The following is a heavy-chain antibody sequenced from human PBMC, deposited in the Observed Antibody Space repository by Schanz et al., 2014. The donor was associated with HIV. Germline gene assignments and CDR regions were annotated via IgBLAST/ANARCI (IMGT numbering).Heavy chain of an antibody. V-gene: IGHV3-23*04. Sequence: EVRLVESGGTSVQPGGSLRLSCAASGFTFSTYAMSWVRQAPEKGLEWVSSAGTGGDTYYADSVKGRFTISRDNSKNTLYLQMNSLRAEDSAVYYCAKALTSSAAGNFDPWGQGTLVTVSS. CDR3: AKALTSSAAGNFDP. CDR2: AGTGGDT. D-gene: IGHD6-13*01. J-gene: IGHJ5*02. CDR1: GFTFSTYA.